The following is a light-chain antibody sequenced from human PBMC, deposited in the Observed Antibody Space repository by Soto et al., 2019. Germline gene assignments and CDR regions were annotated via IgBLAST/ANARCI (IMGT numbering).Light chain of an antibody. CDR1: SSNIGAGCE. CDR2: GNT. CDR3: QSYDSSLSASYV. V-gene: IGLV1-40*01. Sequence: QSALTQPPSVSGAPGPRVTISCTGCSSNIGAGCEVHWYQHLPGKAPKLLIYGNTNRPSGVPDRFSGSKSGTSASLAITGLQAEDEADYYCQSYDSSLSASYVFGGGTKLTVL. J-gene: IGLJ1*01.